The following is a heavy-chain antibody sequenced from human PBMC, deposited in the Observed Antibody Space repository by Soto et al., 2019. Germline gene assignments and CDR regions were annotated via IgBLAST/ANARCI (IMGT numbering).Heavy chain of an antibody. Sequence: QVQLVESGGGVVQPGRSLRLSCAASGFTFSSYAMHWVRQAPGKGLEWVAVISYDGSNKYYADSVKGRFTISRDNSKNTLYLQMNSLRAEDTAVYYCATLTTVIGGNWFDPWGQGTLVTVSS. CDR1: GFTFSSYA. D-gene: IGHD4-17*01. CDR2: ISYDGSNK. J-gene: IGHJ5*02. CDR3: ATLTTVIGGNWFDP. V-gene: IGHV3-30-3*01.